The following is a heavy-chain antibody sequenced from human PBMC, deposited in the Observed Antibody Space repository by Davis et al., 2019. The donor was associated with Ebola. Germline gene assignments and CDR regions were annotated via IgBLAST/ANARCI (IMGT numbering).Heavy chain of an antibody. Sequence: ASVKVSCKASGYTFTSYGISWVRQAPGQGLEWMGWISAYNGNTNYAQKLQGRVTMTTDTSTSTAYMELRSLRSDDTAVYYCARDARGGYCSGGSCYFFDPWGQGTLVTVSS. D-gene: IGHD2-15*01. CDR1: GYTFTSYG. CDR2: ISAYNGNT. V-gene: IGHV1-18*04. J-gene: IGHJ5*02. CDR3: ARDARGGYCSGGSCYFFDP.